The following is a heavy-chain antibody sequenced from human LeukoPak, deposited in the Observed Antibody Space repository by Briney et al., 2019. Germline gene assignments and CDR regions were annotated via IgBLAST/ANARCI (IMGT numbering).Heavy chain of an antibody. CDR3: ARGGMRYYYDSSGYRDY. CDR1: GYTFTSYD. J-gene: IGHJ4*02. V-gene: IGHV1-8*01. D-gene: IGHD3-22*01. Sequence: ASVKVSCKASGYTFTSYDINWVRQATGQGLECMGWMNPNSGNTGYAQKFQGRVTMTRNTSISTAYMELSSLRSEDTAVYYCARGGMRYYYDSSGYRDYWGQGTLVTVSS. CDR2: MNPNSGNT.